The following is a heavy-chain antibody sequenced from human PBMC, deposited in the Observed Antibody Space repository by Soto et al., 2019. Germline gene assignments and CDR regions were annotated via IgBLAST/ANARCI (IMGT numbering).Heavy chain of an antibody. Sequence: ASVKVSCKASGYTFTSYGISWVRQAPRQGLEWMGWISAYNGNTNYAQKLQGRVTMTTDTSTSTAYMELRSLRSDDTAVYYCARDLTVLRSKGMDVWGQGTTVTVST. CDR3: ARDLTVLRSKGMDV. CDR1: GYTFTSYG. V-gene: IGHV1-18*01. D-gene: IGHD3-3*01. J-gene: IGHJ6*01. CDR2: ISAYNGNT.